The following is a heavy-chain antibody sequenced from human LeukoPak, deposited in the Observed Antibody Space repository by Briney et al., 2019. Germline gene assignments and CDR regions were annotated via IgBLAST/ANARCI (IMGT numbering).Heavy chain of an antibody. CDR2: ISASGRST. V-gene: IGHV3-23*01. CDR1: GFTFSNAW. Sequence: GGSLRLSCAASGFTFSNAWMSWVSQAPGKGLEWVSAISASGRSTYYADSVKGRFTISRDNSKNTLYLQMNSLRAEDTAVYYCAKDLLFQLPTYFDYWGQGTLVTVSS. D-gene: IGHD2-2*01. CDR3: AKDLLFQLPTYFDY. J-gene: IGHJ4*02.